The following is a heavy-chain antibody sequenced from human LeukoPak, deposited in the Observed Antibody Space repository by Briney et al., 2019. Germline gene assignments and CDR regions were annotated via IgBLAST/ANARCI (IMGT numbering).Heavy chain of an antibody. D-gene: IGHD3-10*01. CDR2: IIPIFGTA. CDR3: ARVMVRGVIISYFQH. V-gene: IGHV1-69*13. Sequence: SVKVSCKASGGTFSSYAISRVRQAPGQGLEWMGGIIPIFGTANYAQKFQGRVTITADESTSTAYMELSSLRSGDTAVYYCARVMVRGVIISYFQHWGQGALVTVSS. J-gene: IGHJ1*01. CDR1: GGTFSSYA.